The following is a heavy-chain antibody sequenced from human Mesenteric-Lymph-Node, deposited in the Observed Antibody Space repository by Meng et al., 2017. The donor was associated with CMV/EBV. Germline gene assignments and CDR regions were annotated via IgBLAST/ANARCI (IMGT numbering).Heavy chain of an antibody. CDR3: ARDLDCTSTRCYGY. V-gene: IGHV3-53*01. Sequence: SAFGLSVNSKHVSWVRQAPGKGLKWVSVIFSGGNRFYSDSVRGRFTISRDNSRNTLYLQMSSLRAEDTAVYYCARDLDCTSTRCYGYWGQGTLVTVSS. CDR1: GLSVNSKH. CDR2: IFSGGNR. J-gene: IGHJ4*02. D-gene: IGHD2-2*01.